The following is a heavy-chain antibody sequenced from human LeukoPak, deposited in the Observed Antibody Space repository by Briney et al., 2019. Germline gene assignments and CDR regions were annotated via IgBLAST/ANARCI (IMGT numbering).Heavy chain of an antibody. CDR1: GFTFSSYA. D-gene: IGHD3-22*01. CDR2: ISGSGGST. V-gene: IGHV3-23*01. Sequence: GGSLRLSCAASGFTFSSYAMSWVRQAPGKGLEGVSAISGSGGSTYYADSVKGRFTISRDNSKNTLYLQMNSLRAEDTAVYYCAKDRVTMIVVPSYAFDIWGQGTMVTVSS. CDR3: AKDRVTMIVVPSYAFDI. J-gene: IGHJ3*02.